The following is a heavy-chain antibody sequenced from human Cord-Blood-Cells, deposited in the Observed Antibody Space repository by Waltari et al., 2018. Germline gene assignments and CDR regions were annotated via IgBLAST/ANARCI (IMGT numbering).Heavy chain of an antibody. CDR3: ARGKTGTWAFDI. D-gene: IGHD1-7*01. J-gene: IGHJ3*02. CDR2: SKPSSGGT. CDR1: GYTFTGYY. Sequence: QVQLVQSGAEVKKPGASVKVSCKASGYTFTGYYMHWVRQAPGQGLEWMRGSKPSSGGTNYAQKFQGWVNMTRDSPISTAYMELSRLISDDTAVYYCARGKTGTWAFDICGQGTMVTVSS. V-gene: IGHV1-2*04.